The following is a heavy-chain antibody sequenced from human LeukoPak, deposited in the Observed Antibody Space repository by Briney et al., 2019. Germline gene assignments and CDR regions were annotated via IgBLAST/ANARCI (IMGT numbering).Heavy chain of an antibody. Sequence: PSETLSLTCAVYGGSFSGYYWSWIRQPPGKGLEWIGEINHSGSTNYNPSLKSRVTISVDTSKNQFSLKLSSVTAADTAVYYCARSSGNTMVRRVIYYWGQGTLVTVSS. CDR3: ARSSGNTMVRRVIYY. J-gene: IGHJ4*02. V-gene: IGHV4-34*01. CDR2: INHSGST. CDR1: GGSFSGYY. D-gene: IGHD3-10*01.